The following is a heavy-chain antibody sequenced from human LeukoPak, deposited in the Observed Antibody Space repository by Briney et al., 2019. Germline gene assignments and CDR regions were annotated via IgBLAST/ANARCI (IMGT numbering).Heavy chain of an antibody. J-gene: IGHJ4*02. CDR1: GYSFSNYW. CDR3: ARGGGHDY. CDR2: IYPGDANT. Sequence: GESLKISCKGSGYSFSNYWIGWVRQMPGKGLEWMGIIYPGDANTIYSSSFQGQVTISADKSISTAYRQWSSLKSSATAMYYCARGGGHDYWGQGTLVTVSS. D-gene: IGHD3-16*01. V-gene: IGHV5-51*01.